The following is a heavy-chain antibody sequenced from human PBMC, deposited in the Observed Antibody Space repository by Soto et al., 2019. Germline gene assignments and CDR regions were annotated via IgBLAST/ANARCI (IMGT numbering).Heavy chain of an antibody. J-gene: IGHJ4*02. D-gene: IGHD6-6*01. CDR2: IDSRGRTL. Sequence: GGPLRLSCVASGFTFSDYSMSWIRQAPGKGLEWLAFIDSRGRTLSYADSVRGRFTISRDNAENSVYLQMDSLRADDTAVYYCARQAARNYIDSWGQGNSVTVSS. CDR1: GFTFSDYS. V-gene: IGHV3-11*01. CDR3: ARQAARNYIDS.